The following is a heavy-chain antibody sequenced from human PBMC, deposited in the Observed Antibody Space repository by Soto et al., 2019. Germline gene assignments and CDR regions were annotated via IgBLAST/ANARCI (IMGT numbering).Heavy chain of an antibody. D-gene: IGHD3-22*01. CDR3: ARGYDSSGYFDY. V-gene: IGHV4-34*01. J-gene: IGHJ4*02. Sequence: QVQLQQWGAGLLKPSETLSLTCAVYGGSFSGYYWSWIRQPPGKGLEWIGEINHSGSTNYNPSLKRRVTISVDTSKSQFSLKLSSVTAAVTAVYYCARGYDSSGYFDYWGQGTLVTVSS. CDR1: GGSFSGYY. CDR2: INHSGST.